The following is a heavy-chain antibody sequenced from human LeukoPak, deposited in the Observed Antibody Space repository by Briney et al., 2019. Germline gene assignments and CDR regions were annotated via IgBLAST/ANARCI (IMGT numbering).Heavy chain of an antibody. Sequence: GGSLRLSCAASGFTFSSYGMHWVRQAPGKGLEWVAVISFPGSNKYYADSVKGRFTISRDNSKNTLYLQMNSLRAEDTAVYYCAKDRLRTSDIVVVPNWFDPWGQGTLVTVSS. J-gene: IGHJ5*02. CDR3: AKDRLRTSDIVVVPNWFDP. CDR1: GFTFSSYG. V-gene: IGHV3-30*18. CDR2: ISFPGSNK. D-gene: IGHD2-2*01.